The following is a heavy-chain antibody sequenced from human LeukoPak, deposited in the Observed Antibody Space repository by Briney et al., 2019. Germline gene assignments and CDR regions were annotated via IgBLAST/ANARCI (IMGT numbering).Heavy chain of an antibody. Sequence: GGSLRLSCTGSGFSIGDYAMSWVRQAPGKGLEWVGFIRSNTFGGTTEYAASVKGRFTISRDDSKSIAYLQMNSLKTEDTAVYYCTRGLMGYSRYDDYWGQGTLVTLSS. J-gene: IGHJ4*02. D-gene: IGHD5-12*01. CDR2: IRSNTFGGTT. V-gene: IGHV3-49*04. CDR1: GFSIGDYA. CDR3: TRGLMGYSRYDDY.